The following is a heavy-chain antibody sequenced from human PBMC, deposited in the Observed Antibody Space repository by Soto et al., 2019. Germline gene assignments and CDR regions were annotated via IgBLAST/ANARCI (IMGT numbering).Heavy chain of an antibody. Sequence: SVKVSFKASGGTFSRYALSWVRQAPGQGLEWMGGIIPIFGTANYAQKFQDRVSITADESTSTAYMELSSLRSEDTAVYYCAKKYGSGVDTRLVDHYDGMYVWGQRTTVTVSS. V-gene: IGHV1-69*13. J-gene: IGHJ6*02. CDR3: AKKYGSGVDTRLVDHYDGMYV. D-gene: IGHD3-10*01. CDR2: IIPIFGTA. CDR1: GGTFSRYA.